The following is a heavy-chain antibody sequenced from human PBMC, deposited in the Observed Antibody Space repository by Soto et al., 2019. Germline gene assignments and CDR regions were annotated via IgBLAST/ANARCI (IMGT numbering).Heavy chain of an antibody. CDR2: IYYSGST. D-gene: IGHD4-17*01. CDR1: GGSISSSSYY. J-gene: IGHJ6*03. Sequence: SETLSLTCTVSGGSISSSSYYWGWIRQPPGKGLEWLGSIYYSGSTYYNPSLKSRVTISVDTSKNQFSLKLSSVTAADTAVYYCARHLTGDYPSGGYYYYYYMDVWGKGTTVTVSS. V-gene: IGHV4-39*01. CDR3: ARHLTGDYPSGGYYYYYYMDV.